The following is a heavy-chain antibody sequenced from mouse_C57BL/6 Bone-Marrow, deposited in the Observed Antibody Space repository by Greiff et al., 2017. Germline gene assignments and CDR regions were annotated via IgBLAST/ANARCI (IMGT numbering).Heavy chain of an antibody. CDR3: ATDYYCSSYNYAMDY. CDR1: GYTFTDYN. CDR2: INPNNGGT. V-gene: IGHV1-22*01. Sequence: EVQLQQSGPELVKPGASVKMSCKASGYTFTDYNMHWVKQSHGKSLEWIGYINPNNGGTSYNQKFKGKATLTVNKSSSTAYMELRSLTSEDSAVYYCATDYYCSSYNYAMDYWGQGTSVTVSS. D-gene: IGHD1-1*01. J-gene: IGHJ4*01.